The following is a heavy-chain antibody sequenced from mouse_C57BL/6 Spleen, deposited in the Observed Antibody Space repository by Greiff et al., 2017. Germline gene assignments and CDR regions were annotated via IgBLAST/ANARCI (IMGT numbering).Heavy chain of an antibody. Sequence: VQRVESGAELVKPGASVKISCKASGYAFSSYWMNWVKQRPGKGLEWIGQIYPGDGDTNYNGKFKGKATLTADKSSSTAYMQLSSLTSEDSAVYFCARGGHYSNRNYYAMDYWGQGTSVTVSS. CDR3: ARGGHYSNRNYYAMDY. D-gene: IGHD2-5*01. CDR2: IYPGDGDT. J-gene: IGHJ4*01. CDR1: GYAFSSYW. V-gene: IGHV1-80*01.